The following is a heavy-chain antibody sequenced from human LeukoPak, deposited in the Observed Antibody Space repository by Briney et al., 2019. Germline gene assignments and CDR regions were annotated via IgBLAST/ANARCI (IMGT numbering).Heavy chain of an antibody. CDR2: MNPDSANT. J-gene: IGHJ4*02. CDR1: GYTFTTYD. D-gene: IGHD1-14*01. Sequence: GASVKVSCKASGYTFTTYDITWVRQAPGQGLEWMGWMNPDSANTGCAQKFKGRVTMTRDTSISTAYMELDSLIFEDTAVYYCARGIRNLLYSDHWGQGTLITVSS. V-gene: IGHV1-8*01. CDR3: ARGIRNLLYSDH.